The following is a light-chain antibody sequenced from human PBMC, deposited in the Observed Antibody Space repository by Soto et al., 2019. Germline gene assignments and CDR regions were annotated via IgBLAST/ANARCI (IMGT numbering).Light chain of an antibody. CDR3: QPYYSTPRT. Sequence: DIVMTQSPDSLAVSLGERATINCKSSRSVLYSSNNKNYLTWYQQKPGQPPKLLIYWASTRESGVPDRFSGSGSGTDFTLTISSLQAEDVAVYYCQPYYSTPRTFGQGTKVEVK. J-gene: IGKJ1*01. V-gene: IGKV4-1*01. CDR1: RSVLYSSNNKNY. CDR2: WAS.